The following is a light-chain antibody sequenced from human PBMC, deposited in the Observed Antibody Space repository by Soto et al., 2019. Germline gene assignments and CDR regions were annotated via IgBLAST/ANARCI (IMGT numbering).Light chain of an antibody. J-gene: IGKJ4*02. V-gene: IGKV1-5*01. CDR1: QTISSW. CDR2: DAS. CDR3: QQHRTASWT. Sequence: WRSSQTISSWLAWYQKKPGKAPKLLIYDASSLESGVPSRFSGIGSGTEFKITISSRHPDDFAISYYQQHRTASWTFSGGTKVDIK.